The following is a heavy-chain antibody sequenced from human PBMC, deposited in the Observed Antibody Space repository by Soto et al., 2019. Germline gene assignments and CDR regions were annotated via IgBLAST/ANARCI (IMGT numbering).Heavy chain of an antibody. D-gene: IGHD5-18*01. CDR1: GFSLTTSGVG. J-gene: IGHJ5*02. CDR2: VYWDDDK. CDR3: AHKGGFGYPES. V-gene: IGHV2-5*02. Sequence: QITLKESGPMLMKPTQALTLTCTCSGFSLTTSGVGVGWIRQPPGKALEWLALVYWDDDKRYSPSLTNRLTLSRDTSKNQVVLTLTNVDPTDTGTYFCAHKGGFGYPESWGQGIMVTVSS.